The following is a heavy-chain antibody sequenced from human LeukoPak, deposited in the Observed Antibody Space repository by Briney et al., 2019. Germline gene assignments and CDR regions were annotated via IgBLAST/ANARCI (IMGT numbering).Heavy chain of an antibody. Sequence: PGGSLRLCCAASGFTFSSYSMNWVRQAPGKGLEWVSSISSSSSYIYYADSVKGRFTISRDNAKNSLYLQMNSLRAEDTAVYYCARDQEWLRDYWGQGTLVTVSS. D-gene: IGHD6-19*01. J-gene: IGHJ4*02. CDR1: GFTFSSYS. V-gene: IGHV3-21*01. CDR3: ARDQEWLRDY. CDR2: ISSSSSYI.